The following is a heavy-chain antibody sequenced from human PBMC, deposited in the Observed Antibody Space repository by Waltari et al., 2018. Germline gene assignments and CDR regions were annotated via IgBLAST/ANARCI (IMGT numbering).Heavy chain of an antibody. CDR3: ARGDATATHDY. Sequence: QVQLVESGGGVVQPGRSLRLSCTASGFTFRNYGMHWVRQAPGKGLGWVAVIWYDGTNKYNTDSVKGRFTISRDNSNNTLYLQMNSLRVEDTAVYYCARGDATATHDYWGQGTLVTVSS. D-gene: IGHD1-1*01. V-gene: IGHV3-30*19. J-gene: IGHJ4*02. CDR1: GFTFRNYG. CDR2: IWYDGTNK.